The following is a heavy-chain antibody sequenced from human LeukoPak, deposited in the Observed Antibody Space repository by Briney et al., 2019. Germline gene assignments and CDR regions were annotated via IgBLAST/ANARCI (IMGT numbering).Heavy chain of an antibody. Sequence: GGSLRLSCAASGFTFSSYGMHWVRQAPGKGLEWVAFIRYDGSNKYYADSVKGRFTISRDNSKNTLYLQMNSLRAEDTAVYYCAKVGLAPLLEWSTVFDYWGQGTLVTVSS. CDR3: AKVGLAPLLEWSTVFDY. CDR1: GFTFSSYG. V-gene: IGHV3-30*02. CDR2: IRYDGSNK. D-gene: IGHD3-3*01. J-gene: IGHJ4*02.